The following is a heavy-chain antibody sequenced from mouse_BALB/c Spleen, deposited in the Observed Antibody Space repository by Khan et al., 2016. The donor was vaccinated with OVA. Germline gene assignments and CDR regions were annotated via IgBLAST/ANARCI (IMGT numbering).Heavy chain of an antibody. CDR2: MWAGGST. D-gene: IGHD1-1*01. Sequence: VQLKQSGLGLVAPSQSLSIICTVSGFSLTSYGVHWVRQPPGKGLEWLGVMWAGGSTNYNSALMSRLSISIDNSKSQVFLKMNSLQTDDTAMYYCARPYYGSAWFAYWGQGTLVTVSA. CDR1: GFSLTSYG. CDR3: ARPYYGSAWFAY. J-gene: IGHJ3*01. V-gene: IGHV2-9*02.